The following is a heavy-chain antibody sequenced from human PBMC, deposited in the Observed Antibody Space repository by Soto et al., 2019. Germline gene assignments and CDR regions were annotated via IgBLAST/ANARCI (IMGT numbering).Heavy chain of an antibody. CDR3: ARSGGYSYGYFSYYYYYGMDV. Sequence: ASVKVSCKASGYTFTGYYMHWVRQAPGQGLEWMGWINPNSGGTNYAQKFQGWVTMTRDTSISTAYMELSRLRSDDTAVYYCARSGGYSYGYFSYYYYYGMDVWGQGTTVTVS. CDR2: INPNSGGT. V-gene: IGHV1-2*04. J-gene: IGHJ6*02. CDR1: GYTFTGYY. D-gene: IGHD5-18*01.